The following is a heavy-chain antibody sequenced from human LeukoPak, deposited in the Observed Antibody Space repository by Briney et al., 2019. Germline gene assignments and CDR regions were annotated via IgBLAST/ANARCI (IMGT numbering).Heavy chain of an antibody. D-gene: IGHD3-22*01. V-gene: IGHV1-8*02. CDR3: ARGGATYYYDSSGYWDAFDI. Sequence: GASVKVSCKASGYTFTSYDINWVRQATGQGLEWMGWMNPNSGNTGYAQKFQGRVTMTRNTSISTAYMELSSLRSEDTAVYYCARGGATYYYDSSGYWDAFDIWGQGTMVTVSS. CDR1: GYTFTSYD. CDR2: MNPNSGNT. J-gene: IGHJ3*02.